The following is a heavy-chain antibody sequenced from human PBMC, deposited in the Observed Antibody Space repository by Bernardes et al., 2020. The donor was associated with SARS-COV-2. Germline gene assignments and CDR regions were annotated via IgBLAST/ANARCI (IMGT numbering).Heavy chain of an antibody. J-gene: IGHJ6*02. CDR1: GFTFNTYG. Sequence: GGSLRLSCAASGFTFNTYGFHWVRQAPGKGLEWVAVISYDGTNKYYGDSVKGRFTISRDNSKNTLYLQMNSLRAEDTAVYYCARAFGYNYGIPYKMDVCGQGTRVTVSS. V-gene: IGHV3-30*12. CDR3: ARAFGYNYGIPYKMDV. D-gene: IGHD5-18*01. CDR2: ISYDGTNK.